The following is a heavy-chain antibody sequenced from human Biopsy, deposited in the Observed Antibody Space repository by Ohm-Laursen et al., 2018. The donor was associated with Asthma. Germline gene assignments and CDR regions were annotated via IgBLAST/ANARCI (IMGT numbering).Heavy chain of an antibody. CDR3: VRDGTDDAFDI. J-gene: IGHJ3*02. Sequence: SLRLSCTASGFTFSTYGMHWVRQAPGKGLEWVAVISYDGSNRYSADSVRGRFTMARDNSKNTLDLQMSSLREEDTAVYYCVRDGTDDAFDIWGQGTVVSVSS. D-gene: IGHD1-1*01. V-gene: IGHV3-30*03. CDR1: GFTFSTYG. CDR2: ISYDGSNR.